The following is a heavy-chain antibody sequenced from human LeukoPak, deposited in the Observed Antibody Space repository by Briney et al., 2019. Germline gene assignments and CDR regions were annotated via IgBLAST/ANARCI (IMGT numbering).Heavy chain of an antibody. Sequence: PGGSLRLSCAASGFTVSSNYMSWVRQAPGKGLEWVSVIYSGGSTYYADSVKGRFTISRDNSKNTLYLQMNSLRAEDTAVYCCARDKVYYYDSSGYSYYWYFDLWGRGTLVTVSS. V-gene: IGHV3-66*01. D-gene: IGHD3-22*01. CDR1: GFTVSSNY. CDR2: IYSGGST. CDR3: ARDKVYYYDSSGYSYYWYFDL. J-gene: IGHJ2*01.